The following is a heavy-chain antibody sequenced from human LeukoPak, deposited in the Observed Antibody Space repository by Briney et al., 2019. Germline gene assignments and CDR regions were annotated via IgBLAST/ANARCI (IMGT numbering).Heavy chain of an antibody. CDR1: GASISIGDYY. J-gene: IGHJ4*02. CDR2: IYYGGST. CDR3: ARHLTLEDFDY. D-gene: IGHD4/OR15-4a*01. V-gene: IGHV4-30-4*08. Sequence: SETLSLTCTVSGASISIGDYYWSWIRQPPGKGLEWIGYIYYGGSTYYNPSLKSRVTISVDTSKNQFSLKLSSVTAADTAVYYCARHLTLEDFDYWGQGTLVTVSS.